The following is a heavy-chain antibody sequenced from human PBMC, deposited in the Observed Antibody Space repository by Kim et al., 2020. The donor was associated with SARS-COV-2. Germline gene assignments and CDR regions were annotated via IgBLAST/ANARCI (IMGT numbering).Heavy chain of an antibody. V-gene: IGHV4-39*02. CDR1: GASINRSSYY. Sequence: SETRSLTCTVSGASINRSSYYWGWIRQPPGEGLEWIGSINCNGSTYYNPSLKSRVTISVDTSKNHFSLKLTSVTAADMAVYYCASPNQAYYYGSGSHDPYYYYGMDVWGQGTTVTVSS. CDR3: ASPNQAYYYGSGSHDPYYYYGMDV. CDR2: INCNGST. J-gene: IGHJ6*02. D-gene: IGHD3-10*01.